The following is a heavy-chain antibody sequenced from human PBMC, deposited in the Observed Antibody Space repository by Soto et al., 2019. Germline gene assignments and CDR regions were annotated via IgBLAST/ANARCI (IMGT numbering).Heavy chain of an antibody. CDR1: GFTFSSYS. Sequence: EVQLVESGGGLVKPGGSLRLSCAASGFTFSSYSMNWVRQAPGKGLEWVSSISSSSSYIYYADSVKGRFTISRDNAKNSLYLLMNSLRAEDTAVYYCARWGVVTPGDYWGQGTLVTVSS. CDR2: ISSSSSYI. CDR3: ARWGVVTPGDY. D-gene: IGHD2-15*01. J-gene: IGHJ4*02. V-gene: IGHV3-21*01.